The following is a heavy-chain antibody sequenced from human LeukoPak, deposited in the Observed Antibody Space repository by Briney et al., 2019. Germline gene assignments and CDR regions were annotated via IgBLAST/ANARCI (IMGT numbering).Heavy chain of an antibody. V-gene: IGHV1-8*01. D-gene: IGHD3-3*01. Sequence: ASVKVSCKASGYTFTSCDITWVRQATGQGLGWMGWMNPNSGNTGYAQKFQGRVTMTRNTSITTAYMELSSLRSEDTAVYYCARSGGRITIFGVVIRSYYYGMDVWGQGTTVTVSS. J-gene: IGHJ6*02. CDR3: ARSGGRITIFGVVIRSYYYGMDV. CDR2: MNPNSGNT. CDR1: GYTFTSCD.